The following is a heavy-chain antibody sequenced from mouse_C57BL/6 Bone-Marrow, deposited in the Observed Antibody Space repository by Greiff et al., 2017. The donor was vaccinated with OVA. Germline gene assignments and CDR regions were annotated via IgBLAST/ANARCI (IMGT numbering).Heavy chain of an antibody. V-gene: IGHV1-18*01. Sequence: VKLMESGPELVKPGASVKIPCKASGYTFTDYNMDWVKQSHGKSLEWIGDINPNNGGTIYNQKFKGKATLTVDKSSSTAYMELRSLTSEDTAVYYCARRGAYYSNYDAMDYWGQGTSVTVSS. CDR3: ARRGAYYSNYDAMDY. J-gene: IGHJ4*01. D-gene: IGHD2-5*01. CDR2: INPNNGGT. CDR1: GYTFTDYN.